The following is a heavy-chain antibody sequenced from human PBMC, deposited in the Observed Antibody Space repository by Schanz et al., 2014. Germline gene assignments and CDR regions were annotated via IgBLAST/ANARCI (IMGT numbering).Heavy chain of an antibody. CDR1: GFKFSIYG. V-gene: IGHV3-30*18. Sequence: QEQLVESGGGVVQPGRSLRLSCVASGFKFSIYGMHWVRQAPGKGLEWVAVISNDEKNKNYIQSVKGRFTISRDNSKNTLYLQMSSLRPEDTAVYYCAKGWGLSGYGIESWGQGAQVTVSS. J-gene: IGHJ5*01. CDR3: AKGWGLSGYGIES. D-gene: IGHD5-12*01. CDR2: ISNDEKNK.